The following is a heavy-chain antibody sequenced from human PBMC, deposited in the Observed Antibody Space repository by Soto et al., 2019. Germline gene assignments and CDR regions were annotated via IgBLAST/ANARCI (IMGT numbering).Heavy chain of an antibody. CDR1: GFTFSSNY. V-gene: IGHV3-66*01. Sequence: GGSLRLSCAASGFTFSSNYMSWVRQAPGKGLEWVSVIYSGGSTYYADSVKGRFTISRDNSKNTLYLQMNSLRAEDTAVYYCARVPGDNSFFDYWGQGTLVTVSS. CDR3: ARVPGDNSFFDY. J-gene: IGHJ4*02. CDR2: IYSGGST. D-gene: IGHD4-17*01.